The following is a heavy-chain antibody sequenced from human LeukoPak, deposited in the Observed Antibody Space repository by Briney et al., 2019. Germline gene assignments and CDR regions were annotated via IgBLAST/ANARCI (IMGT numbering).Heavy chain of an antibody. V-gene: IGHV4-34*01. CDR2: INHSGST. CDR1: GGSFSGYY. CDR3: VRGWYFDL. J-gene: IGHJ2*01. Sequence: PSETPSLTCAVYGGSFSGYYWSWIRQPPGKGLEWIGEINHSGSTNYNPSLKSRVTISVDTSKSQFSLKLSSVTAADTAVYYCVRGWYFDLWGRGTLVTVSS.